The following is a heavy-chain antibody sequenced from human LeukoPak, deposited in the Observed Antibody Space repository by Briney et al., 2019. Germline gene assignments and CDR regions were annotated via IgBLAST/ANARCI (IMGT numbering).Heavy chain of an antibody. D-gene: IGHD6-13*01. CDR2: IYYSGST. CDR3: AGSIAAAGSFDY. Sequence: SETLSLTCTVSGGSISSSSYYWGWIRQPPGKGLEWIGSIYYSGSTYYNPSLKGRVTISVDTSKNQFSLKLSSVTAADTAVYYCAGSIAAAGSFDYWGQGTLVTVSS. CDR1: GGSISSSSYY. V-gene: IGHV4-39*01. J-gene: IGHJ4*02.